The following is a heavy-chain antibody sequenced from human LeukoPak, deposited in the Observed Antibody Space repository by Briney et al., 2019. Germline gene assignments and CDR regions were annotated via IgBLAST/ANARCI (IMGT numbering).Heavy chain of an antibody. D-gene: IGHD6-13*01. Sequence: SETLSLTCAVSGGSIRGYYWSWIRQPAGKGLEWIGRIYTSETTNYNPSLKSRVTMSVDTSKNQFSLKMNSVTAADTAVYYCARERNLAAAGYLFDYWGQGTLVTVSS. V-gene: IGHV4-4*07. CDR2: IYTSETT. CDR3: ARERNLAAAGYLFDY. CDR1: GGSIRGYY. J-gene: IGHJ4*02.